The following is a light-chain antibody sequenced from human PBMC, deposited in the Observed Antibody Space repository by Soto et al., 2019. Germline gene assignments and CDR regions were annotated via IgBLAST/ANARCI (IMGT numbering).Light chain of an antibody. Sequence: EIVMTQSPATLSLSPGERATLSCRASQSVSSNLAWYQQKPGQAPRLLIFGASTRATGIPDRFSGSGSGTEFTLTISRLQSEDFAVYYCQQYNSWPLTFGGGTKVEIK. CDR3: QQYNSWPLT. CDR1: QSVSSN. CDR2: GAS. V-gene: IGKV3-15*01. J-gene: IGKJ4*01.